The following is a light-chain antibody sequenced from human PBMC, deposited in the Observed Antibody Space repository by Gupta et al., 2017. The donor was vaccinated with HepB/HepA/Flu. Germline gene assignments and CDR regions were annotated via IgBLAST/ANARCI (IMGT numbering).Light chain of an antibody. Sequence: DIQMTQSPSTLSASVGDRVTITCRASQSISSWLAWFQQKPGKAPRLLIYKASSANSGVPPRFRGSGSGTEFTLTISSLQPDDFAIYYCQQYCISSKTFGQGTKVDIK. CDR3: QQYCISSKT. V-gene: IGKV1-5*03. J-gene: IGKJ1*01. CDR2: KAS. CDR1: QSISSW.